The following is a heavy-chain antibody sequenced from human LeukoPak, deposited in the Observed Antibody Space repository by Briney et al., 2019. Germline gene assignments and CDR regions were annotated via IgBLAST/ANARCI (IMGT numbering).Heavy chain of an antibody. CDR2: ISESGVGT. CDR3: AKVKGGATIDN. V-gene: IGHV3-23*01. D-gene: IGHD1-26*01. Sequence: GGSLRLSCVASGFSFSDYYMSWIRQAPGKGLEWVSGISESGVGTNYADSVKGRFTTSRDNSKNTLYLQMNSLRAEDTAVYYCAKVKGGATIDNGGQGTLVTVS. CDR1: GFSFSDYY. J-gene: IGHJ4*02.